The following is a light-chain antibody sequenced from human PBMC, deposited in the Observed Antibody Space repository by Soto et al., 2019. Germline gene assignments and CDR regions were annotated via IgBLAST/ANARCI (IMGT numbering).Light chain of an antibody. CDR3: QSYDSTLSARYV. CDR2: DTN. CDR1: NSNIGNNY. J-gene: IGLJ1*01. Sequence: QSVLTQPPSLSAAPGQKVTISCSGSNSNIGNNYVSWYQQFPGTVPKLLIYDTNKRPSGIPDRFSGSKSATSATLAITGLQTGDEADYYCQSYDSTLSARYVFGTGTKVTVL. V-gene: IGLV1-51*01.